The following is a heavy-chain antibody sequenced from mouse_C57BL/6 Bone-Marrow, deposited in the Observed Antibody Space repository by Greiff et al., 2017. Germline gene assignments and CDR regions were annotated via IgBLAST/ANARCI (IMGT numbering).Heavy chain of an antibody. CDR3: ARSLYG. Sequence: QVQLKQPGAELVRPGTSVKLSCKASGYTFTSYWMHWVKQRPGQGLEWIGVIDPSDSYTNYNQKFKGKATLTVDTSSSTAYMQLSSLTSEDSAVYYCARSLYGWGQGTTLTVSS. CDR2: IDPSDSYT. J-gene: IGHJ2*01. CDR1: GYTFTSYW. V-gene: IGHV1-59*01. D-gene: IGHD1-1*01.